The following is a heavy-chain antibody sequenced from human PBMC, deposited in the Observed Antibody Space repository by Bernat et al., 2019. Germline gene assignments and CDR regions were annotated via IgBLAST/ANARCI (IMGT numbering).Heavy chain of an antibody. CDR2: INPNTGGT. CDR3: ARAGYSGYNPLLDY. V-gene: IGHV1-2*04. D-gene: IGHD5-12*01. J-gene: IGHJ4*02. CDR1: GYSFSGYY. Sequence: QAQLVQSGAEVKQPGASVKVSCKASGYSFSGYYMNWVRQAPGQGLEWVGSINPNTGGTKFAQKFQDWVTLTTDTSINTAYMELNRLRSNDTAVYYCARAGYSGYNPLLDYWGQGTLVTVSS.